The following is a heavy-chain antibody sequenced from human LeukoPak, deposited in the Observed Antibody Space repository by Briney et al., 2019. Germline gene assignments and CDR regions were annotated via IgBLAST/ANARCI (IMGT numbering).Heavy chain of an antibody. CDR3: AREVYSYGFDY. V-gene: IGHV3-53*01. CDR2: IYSGGST. J-gene: IGHJ4*02. Sequence: GGSLRLSCAASGFTVSSNYMSWVRQAPGKGLEWVSVIYSGGSTYYADSVKGRFTISRDNSKNTLYLQMNSLRAEDTAVYYCAREVYSYGFDYWGQGTLVAVSS. D-gene: IGHD5-18*01. CDR1: GFTVSSNY.